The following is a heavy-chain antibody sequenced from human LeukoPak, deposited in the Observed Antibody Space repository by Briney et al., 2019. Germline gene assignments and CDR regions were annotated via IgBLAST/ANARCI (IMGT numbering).Heavy chain of an antibody. Sequence: SETLSLTCTVSGGSISSYYWSWIRQPPGKGLEWIGYIYYSGSTNYNPSLKSRVTISVDTSKNQFSLKLSSVTAADTAVYYCAKSSIYQDYSSGYYYPAYYFDYWGQGTLVTVSS. J-gene: IGHJ4*02. CDR2: IYYSGST. D-gene: IGHD3-22*01. CDR1: GGSISSYY. CDR3: AKSSIYQDYSSGYYYPAYYFDY. V-gene: IGHV4-59*08.